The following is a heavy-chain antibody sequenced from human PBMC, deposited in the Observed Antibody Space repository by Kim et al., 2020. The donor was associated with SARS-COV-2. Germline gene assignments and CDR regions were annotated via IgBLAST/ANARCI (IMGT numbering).Heavy chain of an antibody. CDR2: IYSGGST. CDR1: GFTVSSNY. J-gene: IGHJ6*02. CDR3: ARGGGYDFWSGYYRGGFHYYYGMDV. Sequence: GGSLRLSCAASGFTVSSNYMSWVRQAPGKGLEWVSVIYSGGSTYYADSVKGRFTISRHNSKNTLYLQMNSLRAEDTAVYYCARGGGYDFWSGYYRGGFHYYYGMDVWGQGTTVTVSS. D-gene: IGHD3-3*01. V-gene: IGHV3-53*04.